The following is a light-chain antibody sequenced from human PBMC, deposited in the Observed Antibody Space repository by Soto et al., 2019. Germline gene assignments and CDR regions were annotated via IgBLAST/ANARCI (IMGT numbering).Light chain of an antibody. CDR3: SSYTSSSTVV. CDR2: DVR. V-gene: IGLV2-14*01. CDR1: SSDVGGYNY. Sequence: SVLTQPASVPGSPGQSITISCTGTSSDVGGYNYVSWYQQHPGKAPKLMIYDVRNRPSGVSNRFSGSKSGNTASLTSSGLQAEDEADYYCSSYTSSSTVVFGGGTKLTVL. J-gene: IGLJ2*01.